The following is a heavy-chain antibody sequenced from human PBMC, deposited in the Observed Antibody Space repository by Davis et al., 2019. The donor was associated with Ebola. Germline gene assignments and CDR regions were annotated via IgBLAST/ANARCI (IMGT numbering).Heavy chain of an antibody. CDR1: GFTFSSYG. CDR2: ISYDGSNK. J-gene: IGHJ6*02. Sequence: GGSLRLSCAASGFTFSSYGMHWVRQAPGTGLDWFAVISYDGSNKYYADSVKGRFTISRDNSKNTLYLQMNSLRAEGTAVYYCARDSDVLVPAAIRFSGYYYGMDVWGQGTTVTVSS. D-gene: IGHD2-2*01. CDR3: ARDSDVLVPAAIRFSGYYYGMDV. V-gene: IGHV3-30*03.